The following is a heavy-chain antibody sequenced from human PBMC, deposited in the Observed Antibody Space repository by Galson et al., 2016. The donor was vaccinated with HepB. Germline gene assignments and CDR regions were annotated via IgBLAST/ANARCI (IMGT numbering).Heavy chain of an antibody. CDR3: AKTAPYGTGWAGAFDV. D-gene: IGHD6-19*01. CDR1: GFIFSNYA. V-gene: IGHV3-23*01. CDR2: ISRGSGDGT. Sequence: SLRLSCAASGFIFSNYAMIWVRQAPGKGLEWVSAISRGSGDGTYYADSVKGRFTISRDNSKNTLYLQVNSLRGDDTAVYHCAKTAPYGTGWAGAFDVWGQGTLVTFSS. J-gene: IGHJ3*01.